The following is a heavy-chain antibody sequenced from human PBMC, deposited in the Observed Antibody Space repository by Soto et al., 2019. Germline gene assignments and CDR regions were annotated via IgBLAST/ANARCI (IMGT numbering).Heavy chain of an antibody. J-gene: IGHJ4*02. CDR2: IYHSGST. Sequence: SETLSLTCVVSGGSISSGGYFWSWIRQPPGKGLEWIGYIYHSGSTYYNPSLKSRVTISVDRSKNQFSLKLSSVTAADTAVYYCASFSGSDFDYWGQGTLVTVSS. CDR1: GGSISSGGYF. CDR3: ASFSGSDFDY. V-gene: IGHV4-30-2*02. D-gene: IGHD1-26*01.